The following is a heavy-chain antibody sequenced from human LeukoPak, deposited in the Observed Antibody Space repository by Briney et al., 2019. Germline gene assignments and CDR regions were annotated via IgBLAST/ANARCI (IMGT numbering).Heavy chain of an antibody. CDR1: GGSFSGYY. V-gene: IGHV4-34*01. CDR2: INHSGST. D-gene: IGHD6-19*01. J-gene: IGHJ4*02. CDR3: ARGPQWLVPYHFDY. Sequence: SETLSLTCAVYGGSFSGYYWSWIRQPPGKGLEWIGEINHSGSTNYNPSLKSRVTISVDTSKNQFSLKLSSVTAADTAVYYCARGPQWLVPYHFDYWGQGTLVTVSS.